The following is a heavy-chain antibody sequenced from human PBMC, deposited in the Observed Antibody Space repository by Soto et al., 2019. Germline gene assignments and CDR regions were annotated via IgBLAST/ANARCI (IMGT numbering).Heavy chain of an antibody. CDR1: GFTFSDFG. CDR2: ISSDSRYI. CDR3: ARDTRTGYCTSTSCYYYGLDV. J-gene: IGHJ6*02. Sequence: GGSLRLSCAASGFTFSDFGMNWVRQAPGKGLEWVSSISSDSRYINYADSVKGRFTISRDNSKNSVYLQMNSLRAEDTAVYYCARDTRTGYCTSTSCYYYGLDVWGQGTTVTVSS. D-gene: IGHD2-2*01. V-gene: IGHV3-21*06.